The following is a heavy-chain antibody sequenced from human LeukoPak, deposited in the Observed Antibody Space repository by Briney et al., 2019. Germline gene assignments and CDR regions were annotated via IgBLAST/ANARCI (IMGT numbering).Heavy chain of an antibody. Sequence: ASVKVSCKASGGTFSSYAISWVRQAPGQGLEWMGGIIPIFGTANYAQKFQGRVTITTDESTSTAYMELSSLRSEDTAVYYCASPTPRWASSGWPDAFDIWGQGTMVTVSS. J-gene: IGHJ3*02. D-gene: IGHD6-19*01. CDR1: GGTFSSYA. CDR3: ASPTPRWASSGWPDAFDI. CDR2: IIPIFGTA. V-gene: IGHV1-69*05.